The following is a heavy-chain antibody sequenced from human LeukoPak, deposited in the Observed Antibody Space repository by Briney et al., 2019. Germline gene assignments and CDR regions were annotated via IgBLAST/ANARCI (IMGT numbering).Heavy chain of an antibody. CDR2: ISSYSGNT. J-gene: IGHJ4*02. CDR3: ATAAAHYDSSIDY. D-gene: IGHD3-22*01. V-gene: IGHV1-18*01. Sequence: ASVKVSCKASGYTFTSYDINWVRQATGQGLEWMGWISSYSGNTNYAQKLQGRVTMTTDTSTSTAYMELRSLRSEDTAVYYCATAAAHYDSSIDYWGQGTLVTVSS. CDR1: GYTFTSYD.